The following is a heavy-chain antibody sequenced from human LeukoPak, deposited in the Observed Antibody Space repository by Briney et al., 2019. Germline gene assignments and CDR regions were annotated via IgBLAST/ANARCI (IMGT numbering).Heavy chain of an antibody. CDR1: GFGFRNYW. D-gene: IGHD2-15*01. CDR3: ARDGGLHTNFDY. Sequence: GGSLRLSCAASGFGFRNYWMGWVRQAPGKGLEWVANTKPDGSAEYYADSVRGRFSTSRDNANNLLYLQMNSLRAEDTAVYYCARDGGLHTNFDYWGQGTLVTVSS. CDR2: TKPDGSAE. V-gene: IGHV3-7*01. J-gene: IGHJ4*02.